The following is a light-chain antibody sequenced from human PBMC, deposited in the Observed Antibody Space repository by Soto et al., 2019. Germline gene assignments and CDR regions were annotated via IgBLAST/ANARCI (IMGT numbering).Light chain of an antibody. V-gene: IGKV1-12*01. CDR3: QQGKSFPRT. CDR2: TAS. J-gene: IGKJ4*01. Sequence: DIQMTQSPSSVSASVGDRVTITCRASQDIDKWLGWYQQKPGLAPNLVIYTASRLRDGGPSRFSGSGSGTDFTLTISSLQPEDAATYYCQQGKSFPRTFGGGTKVEIK. CDR1: QDIDKW.